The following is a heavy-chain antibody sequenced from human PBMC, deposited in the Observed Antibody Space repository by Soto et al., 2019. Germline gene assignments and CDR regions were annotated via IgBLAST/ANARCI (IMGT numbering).Heavy chain of an antibody. CDR1: GGSISSGGYY. CDR2: IYYSGST. D-gene: IGHD3-10*01. Sequence: QVQLQESGPGLVKPSQTLSLTCTVSGGSISSGGYYWSWIRQHPGKGLEWIGYIYYSGSTYYNPSLKRRVTISVDTSKNQFSLKLSSVTAADTAVYYCARFSSGSVWFDPWGQGTLVTVSS. J-gene: IGHJ5*02. V-gene: IGHV4-31*03. CDR3: ARFSSGSVWFDP.